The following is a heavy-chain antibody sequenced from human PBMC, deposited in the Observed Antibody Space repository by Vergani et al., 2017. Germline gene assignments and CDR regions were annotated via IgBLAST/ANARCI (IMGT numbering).Heavy chain of an antibody. CDR2: IKQDGSEK. V-gene: IGHV3-7*03. D-gene: IGHD3-16*02. J-gene: IGHJ4*02. CDR3: ASFGDPLYPYAYYFVY. Sequence: EVQLVESGGGLVQPGGSLRLSCAASGFTFSSYWMSWVRQAPGKGLEWVANIKQDGSEKYYVDSVKGRFTISRDNAKNSLYLQMNSLRAEDTAVYYCASFGDPLYPYAYYFVYWGQGTLVTVSS. CDR1: GFTFSSYW.